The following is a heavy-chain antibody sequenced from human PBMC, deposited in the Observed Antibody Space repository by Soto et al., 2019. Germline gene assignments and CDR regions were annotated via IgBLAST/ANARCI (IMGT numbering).Heavy chain of an antibody. CDR1: GGSISSGDYN. J-gene: IGHJ4*02. Sequence: QVQLQESGPGLVKASQTLSLTCTVSGGSISSGDYNWSWIRQPPGKGLEWIGYIYYSGYTYNNPSLKSRVTISVDTSKNQFSLKLSSVTAADTAVYYCARSGDYVPFDYWGLGTLVTVSS. V-gene: IGHV4-30-4*01. CDR3: ARSGDYVPFDY. D-gene: IGHD4-17*01. CDR2: IYYSGYT.